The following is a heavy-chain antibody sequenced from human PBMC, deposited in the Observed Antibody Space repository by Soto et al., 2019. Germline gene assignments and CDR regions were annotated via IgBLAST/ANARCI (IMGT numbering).Heavy chain of an antibody. V-gene: IGHV6-1*01. CDR2: TYYRSKWYN. J-gene: IGHJ4*02. Sequence: SQTLSLTCASSGDSVSSNSAAWNWIRQSPSRGLEWLGRTYYRSKWYNDYAVSVKSRITINPDTSKNQFSLQLNSVTPQDTAVYYCARTRATLGAMVTLDCWGQGTLGTVSS. D-gene: IGHD5-18*01. CDR3: ARTRATLGAMVTLDC. CDR1: GDSVSSNSAA.